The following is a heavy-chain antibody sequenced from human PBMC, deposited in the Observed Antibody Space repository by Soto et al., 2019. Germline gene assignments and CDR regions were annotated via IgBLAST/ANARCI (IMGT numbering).Heavy chain of an antibody. Sequence: GGSLRLSCAASGFTFSNAWMSWVRQAPGKGLEWVGRIKSKTDGGTTDYAAPVKGRFTISRDDSKNTLYLQMNSLKTEDTAVYYCTTDGVVELELVRSFSPNSFDYWGQGTMVTVYS. CDR1: GFTFSNAW. D-gene: IGHD1-1*01. CDR2: IKSKTDGGTT. CDR3: TTDGVVELELVRSFSPNSFDY. J-gene: IGHJ4*02. V-gene: IGHV3-15*01.